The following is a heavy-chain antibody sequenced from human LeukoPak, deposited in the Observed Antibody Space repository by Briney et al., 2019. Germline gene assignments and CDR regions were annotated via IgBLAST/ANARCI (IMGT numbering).Heavy chain of an antibody. V-gene: IGHV4-59*01. CDR3: ARAIEPGYSSGWSPYWFDP. Sequence: SETLSLTCTVSGGSISSYYWSWIRQPPGKGLEWIGYIYYCGSTNYNPSRKSRVTISVDTSKNQFSLKLSSVTAADTAVYYCARAIEPGYSSGWSPYWFDPWGQGTLVTVSS. D-gene: IGHD6-19*01. CDR2: IYYCGST. J-gene: IGHJ5*02. CDR1: GGSISSYY.